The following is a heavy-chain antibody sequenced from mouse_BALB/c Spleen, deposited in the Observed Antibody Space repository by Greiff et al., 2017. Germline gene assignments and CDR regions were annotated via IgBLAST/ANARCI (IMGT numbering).Heavy chain of an antibody. J-gene: IGHJ2*01. V-gene: IGHV7-3*02. Sequence: EVQLVESGGGLVQPGGSLRLSCATSGFTFTDYYMSWVRQPPGKALEWLGFIRNKANGYTTEYSASVKGRFTISRDNSQSILYLQMNTLRAEDSATYYCARDMATYFDYWGQGTTLTVSS. CDR3: ARDMATYFDY. CDR1: GFTFTDYY. D-gene: IGHD1-2*01. CDR2: IRNKANGYTT.